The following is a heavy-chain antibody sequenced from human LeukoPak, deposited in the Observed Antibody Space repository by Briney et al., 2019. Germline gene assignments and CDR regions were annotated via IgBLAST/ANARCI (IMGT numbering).Heavy chain of an antibody. CDR3: ATLDSSRTHSFDP. CDR2: ISTSSSYI. D-gene: IGHD6-13*01. J-gene: IGHJ5*02. Sequence: PGGSLRLSCAASRFTFSSYSMNWVRQAPGKGLEWVSSISTSSSYIYYADSVKGRFTISRDNAKQSVYLQVNSLRAEDTAVYYCATLDSSRTHSFDPWGQGTLVTVSS. V-gene: IGHV3-21*04. CDR1: RFTFSSYS.